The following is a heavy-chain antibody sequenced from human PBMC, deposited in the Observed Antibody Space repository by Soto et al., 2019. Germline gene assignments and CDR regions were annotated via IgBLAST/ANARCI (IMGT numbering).Heavy chain of an antibody. CDR3: ARQPALVWFGELFPY. J-gene: IGHJ4*02. CDR1: GGSFSGYY. CDR2: INHSGST. Sequence: QVQLQQWGAGLLKPSETLSLTCAVYGGSFSGYYWSWIRQPPGKGLEWIGEINHSGSTNYNPSLKSRVTISVDTSKNQFSLKLSSVTAADTAVYYCARQPALVWFGELFPYWGQGTLVTVSS. V-gene: IGHV4-34*01. D-gene: IGHD3-10*01.